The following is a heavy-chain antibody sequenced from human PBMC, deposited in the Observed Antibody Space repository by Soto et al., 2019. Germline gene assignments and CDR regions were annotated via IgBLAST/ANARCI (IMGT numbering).Heavy chain of an antibody. Sequence: AGGSLRLSCAASGFTFSSYWMHWVRQGPGKGLVWVSRINSDGSSTSYADSVKGRFTISRDNAKNTLYLQMNSLRAEDTAVYYCASVQCGGDCLVDYWGQGTLVTVSS. D-gene: IGHD2-21*02. J-gene: IGHJ4*02. CDR3: ASVQCGGDCLVDY. CDR1: GFTFSSYW. V-gene: IGHV3-74*01. CDR2: INSDGSST.